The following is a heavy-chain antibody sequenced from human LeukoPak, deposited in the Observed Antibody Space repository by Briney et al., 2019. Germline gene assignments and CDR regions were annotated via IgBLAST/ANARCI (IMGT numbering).Heavy chain of an antibody. J-gene: IGHJ4*02. Sequence: SETLSLTCTVSGGSISSYYWSWIRQPPGKGLEWIGYIHYSGGTNCNPSLKSRVTISVDTSKNQFSLNLSSVTAADTAVYYCARVGSTVITRIDYWGQGTLVTVSS. CDR2: IHYSGGT. D-gene: IGHD4-23*01. CDR1: GGSISSYY. CDR3: ARVGSTVITRIDY. V-gene: IGHV4-59*01.